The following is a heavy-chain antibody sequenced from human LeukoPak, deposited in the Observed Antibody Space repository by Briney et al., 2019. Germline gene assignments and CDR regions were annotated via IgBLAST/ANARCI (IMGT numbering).Heavy chain of an antibody. CDR3: ARGGLDGFDY. CDR1: GGTFSSYA. Sequence: GSSVKVSCKASGGTFSSYAISWVRQAPGQGLEWMGRIIPIFGTANYAQKFQGRVTITTDESTSTAYMVLSSLRSEDTAVYYCARGGLDGFDYWGQGTLVTVSS. CDR2: IIPIFGTA. V-gene: IGHV1-69*05. D-gene: IGHD3-16*01. J-gene: IGHJ4*02.